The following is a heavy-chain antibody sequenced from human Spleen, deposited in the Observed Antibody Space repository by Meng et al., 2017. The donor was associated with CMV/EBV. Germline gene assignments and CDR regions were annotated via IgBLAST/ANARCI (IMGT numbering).Heavy chain of an antibody. CDR2: IKPNGGGT. V-gene: IGHV1-2*02. J-gene: IGHJ6*02. D-gene: IGHD2-8*01. CDR3: ARGGPCSNGVCSDYGMDV. CDR1: GYTFRNYY. Sequence: ASVKVSCKASGYTFRNYYIHWVRQAPGQGLEWLGWIKPNGGGTNYAQKFQGRVTMTRDTSISKAYMELRGLTSDDTAVYYCARGGPCSNGVCSDYGMDVWGQGTTVTVSS.